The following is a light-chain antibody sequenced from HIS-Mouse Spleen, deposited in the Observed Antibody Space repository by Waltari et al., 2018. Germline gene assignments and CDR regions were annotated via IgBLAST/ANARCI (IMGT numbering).Light chain of an antibody. CDR3: CSYAGSSTFWV. V-gene: IGLV2-23*03. Sequence: QSALTQPASVSGSPGQSITISCTGTSSDVGSYNLVSWYQQNPGQAPKLRIYEGSKRASGVSNRCAGSKSGNTASLTISGLQAEDEADYDCCSYAGSSTFWVFGGGTKLTVL. CDR2: EGS. J-gene: IGLJ3*02. CDR1: SSDVGSYNL.